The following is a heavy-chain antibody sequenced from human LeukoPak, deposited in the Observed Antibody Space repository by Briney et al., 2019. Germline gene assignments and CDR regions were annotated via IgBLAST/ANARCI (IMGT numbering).Heavy chain of an antibody. CDR3: ARGRVANWNYGRQLYYFDY. Sequence: SETLSLTCTVSGGSISSSSYYWGWIRQPPGKGLEWIGSIYYSGSTYYNPSLKSRVTISVDTSKNQFSLKLSSVTAADTAVYYCARGRVANWNYGRQLYYFDYWGQGTLVTVSS. V-gene: IGHV4-39*01. J-gene: IGHJ4*02. CDR1: GGSISSSSYY. D-gene: IGHD1-7*01. CDR2: IYYSGST.